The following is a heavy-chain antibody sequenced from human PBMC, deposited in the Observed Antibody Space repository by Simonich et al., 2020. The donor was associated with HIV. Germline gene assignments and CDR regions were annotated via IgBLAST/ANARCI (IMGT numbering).Heavy chain of an antibody. V-gene: IGHV4-38-2*02. CDR2: IYYCGGT. D-gene: IGHD7-27*01. Sequence: VQIQQWAAGLLKPSEPLSFTCGVLGFFFIGGSSWGCSRQPPGKGLECFGTIYYCGGTYKNPPLKSRVTISVDTSKNQFSLKLNSVTAADTAVYYCAREDWGAHYFDYWGQGTLVTVSS. CDR1: GFFFIGGSS. CDR3: AREDWGAHYFDY. J-gene: IGHJ4*02.